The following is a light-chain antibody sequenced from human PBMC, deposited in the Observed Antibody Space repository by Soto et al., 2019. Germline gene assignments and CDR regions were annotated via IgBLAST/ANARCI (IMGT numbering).Light chain of an antibody. V-gene: IGLV2-14*01. CDR3: SSYTTSSALQV. Sequence: QSVLTQPASVSGSPGQSITISCSGTICEFVLYNYVSWYQQHPGKAPKLMIYGVNNRPSGVSNRFSGSKSGNTASLTISGLQADDEADYYCSSYTTSSALQVFGTGTKVTVL. CDR2: GVN. J-gene: IGLJ1*01. CDR1: ICEFVLYNY.